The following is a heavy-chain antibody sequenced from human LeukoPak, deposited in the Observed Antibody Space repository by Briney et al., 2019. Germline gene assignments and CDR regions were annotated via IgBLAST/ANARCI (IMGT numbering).Heavy chain of an antibody. CDR1: GSTFDDYY. J-gene: IGHJ4*02. Sequence: PGGSLRLSCAASGSTFDDYYMSWIRQAPGKGLQWISSISASGTMTFYADSVQGRFTISRDNAKNSLHLQLNSLRAEDTAVYYCARHMVLSPCDYWGQGTLVAVSS. V-gene: IGHV3-11*01. D-gene: IGHD4/OR15-4a*01. CDR3: ARHMVLSPCDY. CDR2: ISASGTMT.